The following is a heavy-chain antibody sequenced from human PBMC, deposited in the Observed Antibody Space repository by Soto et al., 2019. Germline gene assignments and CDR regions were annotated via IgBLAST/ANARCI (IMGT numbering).Heavy chain of an antibody. CDR3: AHRPRGFSYHFDY. V-gene: IGHV2-5*02. J-gene: IGHJ4*02. CDR1: GFSLTTRGVG. CDR2: IYWDDDE. D-gene: IGHD5-18*01. Sequence: QITLKESGPTLVKPTQTLTLTCTFSGFSLTTRGVGVGWIRQPPGKALEWLALIYWDDDEGYSPSLKSRLTSTKDPSKIQVVLTMTTMDPVDTATYYCAHRPRGFSYHFDYWGQGTLVTVSS.